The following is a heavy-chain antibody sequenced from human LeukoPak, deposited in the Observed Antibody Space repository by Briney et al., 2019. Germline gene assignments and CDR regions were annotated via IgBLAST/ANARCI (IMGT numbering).Heavy chain of an antibody. V-gene: IGHV1-69*01. D-gene: IGHD7-27*01. CDR3: VWGLSVGSYYYYGMDV. CDR2: IIPIFGTA. CDR1: GGTFSSYA. J-gene: IGHJ6*02. Sequence: SVKVSCKASGGTFSSYAISWVRQAPGQGLEWMGGIIPIFGTANYAQKFQGRVTITADESMSTAYMELSSLRSEDTAVYYCVWGLSVGSYYYYGMDVWGQGTTVTVSS.